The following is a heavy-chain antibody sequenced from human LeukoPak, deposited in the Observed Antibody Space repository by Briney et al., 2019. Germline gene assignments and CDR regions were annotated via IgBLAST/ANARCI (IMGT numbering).Heavy chain of an antibody. CDR1: GFTLSSNW. V-gene: IGHV3-74*01. CDR3: ARSGRGGAFDI. Sequence: TGGSLRLSCAGSGFTLSSNWMHWVRQGPGKGLVWVSRIYSDGSRTNYADSVKGRFTISGDNGKNTLYLQMNSLRAEDTAVYYCARSGRGGAFDIWGQGTMVTVSS. J-gene: IGHJ3*02. CDR2: IYSDGSRT. D-gene: IGHD1-26*01.